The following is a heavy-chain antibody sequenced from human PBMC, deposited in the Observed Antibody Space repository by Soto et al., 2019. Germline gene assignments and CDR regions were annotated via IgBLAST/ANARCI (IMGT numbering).Heavy chain of an antibody. CDR1: GFTFSSYG. Sequence: PGGSLRLSCAASGFTFSSYGMHWVRQAPGKGLEWVAVISYDGSNKYYADSVKGRFTISRDNSKNTLYLQMNSLRDEETAVYYCAKEKDSSPDPWGQGTLVTVSS. D-gene: IGHD6-13*01. J-gene: IGHJ5*02. CDR3: AKEKDSSPDP. V-gene: IGHV3-30*18. CDR2: ISYDGSNK.